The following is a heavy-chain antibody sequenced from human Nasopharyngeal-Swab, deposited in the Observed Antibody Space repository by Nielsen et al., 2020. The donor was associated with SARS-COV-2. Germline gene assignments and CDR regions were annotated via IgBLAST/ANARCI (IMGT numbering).Heavy chain of an antibody. V-gene: IGHV3-74*01. CDR3: TRGANGYNFGYYYYGMDV. J-gene: IGHJ6*02. CDR2: INSDGSST. Sequence: VCQAPGKGLVWVSRINSDGSSTSYADSVKGRFTISRDNAKNTLYLQMNSLRAEDTAVYYCTRGANGYNFGYYYYGMDVWGQGTTVTVSS. D-gene: IGHD5-24*01.